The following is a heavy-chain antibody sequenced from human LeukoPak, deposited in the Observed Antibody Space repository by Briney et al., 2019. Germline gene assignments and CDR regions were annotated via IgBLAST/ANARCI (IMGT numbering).Heavy chain of an antibody. Sequence: SVKVSCKASGGTFSSYAISWVRQAPGQGLEWMGRIIPILGIANYAQKFQGRVTITADKSTSTAYMELSSLRSEDTAVYYCARVRSRGYCSGGSCPNYYYYGMDVWGQGTTVTVSS. J-gene: IGHJ6*02. D-gene: IGHD2-15*01. V-gene: IGHV1-69*04. CDR2: IIPILGIA. CDR1: GGTFSSYA. CDR3: ARVRSRGYCSGGSCPNYYYYGMDV.